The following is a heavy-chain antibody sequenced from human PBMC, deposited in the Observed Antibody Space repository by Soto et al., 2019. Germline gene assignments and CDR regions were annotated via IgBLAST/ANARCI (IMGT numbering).Heavy chain of an antibody. CDR2: VYYRGRG. V-gene: IGHV4-39*01. D-gene: IGHD4-17*01. Sequence: PSETLSLTCTASGGSVTNSSYYWGWIRQSPGKGLEWIGSVYYRGRGYSKSSVKSRVTISVDTSKNRFSLSLNSATASDTAVYFCVSQRTTVPTQAYFDYWGPGALVTVSS. J-gene: IGHJ4*02. CDR3: VSQRTTVPTQAYFDY. CDR1: GGSVTNSSYY.